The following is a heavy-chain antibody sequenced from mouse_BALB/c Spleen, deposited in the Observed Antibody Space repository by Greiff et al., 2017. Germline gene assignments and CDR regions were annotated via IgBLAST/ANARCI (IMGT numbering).Heavy chain of an antibody. CDR3: TLYYYGPGFAY. V-gene: IGHV6-6*02. Sequence: LVESGGGLVQPGGSMKLSCVASGFTFSNYWMNWVRQSPEKGLEWVAEIRLKSNNYATHYAESVKGRFTISRDDSKSSVYLQMNNLRAEDTGIYYCTLYYYGPGFAYWGQGTLVTVAA. CDR2: IRLKSNNYAT. J-gene: IGHJ3*01. CDR1: GFTFSNYW. D-gene: IGHD1-1*01.